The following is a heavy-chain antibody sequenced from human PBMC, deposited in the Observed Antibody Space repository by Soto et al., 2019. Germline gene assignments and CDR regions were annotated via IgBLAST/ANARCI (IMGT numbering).Heavy chain of an antibody. CDR3: AWEVQVNTPAFVY. Sequence: QVQLVQSGAEMKKPGSSVKVSCQSSGGTFNTYAMNWVRQAPGQGPEWMGDISPMLGAANYAPKCQGRVTITADEPTGTTYMQLSSLSSEGTALYSCAWEVQVNTPAFVYWGEGTLVTVSS. CDR1: GGTFNTYA. CDR2: ISPMLGAA. D-gene: IGHD3-22*01. V-gene: IGHV1-69*19. J-gene: IGHJ4*02.